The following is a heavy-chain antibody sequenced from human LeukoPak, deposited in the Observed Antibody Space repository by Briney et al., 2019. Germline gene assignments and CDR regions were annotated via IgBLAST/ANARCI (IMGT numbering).Heavy chain of an antibody. CDR2: ISGSGGST. V-gene: IGHV3-23*01. CDR3: ARDFVEWELRYYYYMDV. D-gene: IGHD1-26*01. Sequence: GGSLRLSCAASGFTFSTYAMSWVRQAPEKGLEWVSAISGSGGSTYYADSVKGRFTISRDNSKNTLYLQMNSLRAEDTAVYYCARDFVEWELRYYYYMDVWGKGTTVTVSS. CDR1: GFTFSTYA. J-gene: IGHJ6*03.